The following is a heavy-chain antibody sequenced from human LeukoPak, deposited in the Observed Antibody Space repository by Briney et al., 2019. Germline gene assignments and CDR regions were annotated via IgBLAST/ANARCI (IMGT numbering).Heavy chain of an antibody. J-gene: IGHJ6*02. CDR1: GGSISSYC. Sequence: SETLSLTCTVSGGSISSYCWSWIRQPPGKGLEWIGYIYYSGSTNYNPSLKSRVTISVDTSKNQFSLKLSSVTAADTAVYYCARAGIYYYYGMDVWGQGTTVTVSS. D-gene: IGHD1-26*01. V-gene: IGHV4-59*01. CDR3: ARAGIYYYYGMDV. CDR2: IYYSGST.